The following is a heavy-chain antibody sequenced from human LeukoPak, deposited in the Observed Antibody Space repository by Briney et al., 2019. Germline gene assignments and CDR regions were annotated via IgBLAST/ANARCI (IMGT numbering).Heavy chain of an antibody. CDR2: ISYDGSNK. V-gene: IGHV3-30*18. Sequence: GGSPRLSCAPSGYTFSSYGPRCVRQAPGKGLGWVAVISYDGSNKYYAGSVKGGSTISRDNSKNTLSLQINSLRDQETAVYYCAKDKGSGWYWNYFDCGGQGTVVTVSA. CDR3: AKDKGSGWYWNYFDC. D-gene: IGHD6-19*01. J-gene: IGHJ4*02. CDR1: GYTFSSYG.